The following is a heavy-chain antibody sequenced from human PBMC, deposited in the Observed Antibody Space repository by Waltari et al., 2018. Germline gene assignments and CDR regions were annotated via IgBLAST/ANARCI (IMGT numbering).Heavy chain of an antibody. V-gene: IGHV4-31*03. CDR3: ARSPTYYGSGTYYLRPQYYFDY. D-gene: IGHD3-10*01. J-gene: IGHJ4*02. CDR2: IYYSGST. CDR1: GGSISSGGYY. Sequence: QVQLQESGPGLVKPSQTLSLTCTVSGGSISSGGYYWSWIRQHPGKGLEWIGYIYYSGSTSFNPSLKSRLTISLDTSNNQFSLRLTSVTAADTAVYYCARSPTYYGSGTYYLRPQYYFDYWGQGTLVTVSS.